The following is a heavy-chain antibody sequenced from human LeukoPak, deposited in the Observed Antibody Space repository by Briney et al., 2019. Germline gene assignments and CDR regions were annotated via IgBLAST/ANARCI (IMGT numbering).Heavy chain of an antibody. CDR3: ARAKPKNMVRGLIMRRESRYYFDY. Sequence: GGSPRLSCAASGFTLSRNYMSWVPQAPRKGLEWVSVIYSGGSTYYPDSVTGRFTISRDNSKSTFYIQMNSLRAEDTAVYYCARAKPKNMVRGLIMRRESRYYFDYWGQGTLVTVSS. J-gene: IGHJ4*02. CDR1: GFTLSRNY. D-gene: IGHD3-10*01. CDR2: IYSGGST. V-gene: IGHV3-53*01.